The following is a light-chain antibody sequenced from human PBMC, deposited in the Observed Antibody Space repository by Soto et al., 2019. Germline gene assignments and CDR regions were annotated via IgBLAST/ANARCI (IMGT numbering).Light chain of an antibody. V-gene: IGKV3-11*01. CDR1: QSVSRD. Sequence: DIVLTQSPATLSLSPGERATLSCRASQSVSRDFAWYQQKPGQPPRLLIYDASNRATGIPARFSGSGSGTDFTLTFNSLQREDFGVYYCQHRHNFGPGTKVDFK. CDR3: QHRHN. J-gene: IGKJ3*01. CDR2: DAS.